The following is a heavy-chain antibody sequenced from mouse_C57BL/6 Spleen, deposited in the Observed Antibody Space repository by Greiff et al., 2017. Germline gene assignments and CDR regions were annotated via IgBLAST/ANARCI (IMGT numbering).Heavy chain of an antibody. CDR2: IYPGSGST. CDR3: ARREDDGYRSVFDY. Sequence: QVQLQQPGAELVKPGASVKMSCKASGYTFTSYWITWVKQRPGQGLEWIGDIYPGSGSTNYNEKFKSKATLTVDTSSSTAYMQLSSLTSEDSAVYYGARREDDGYRSVFDYWGQGTTLTVAS. J-gene: IGHJ2*01. D-gene: IGHD2-3*01. V-gene: IGHV1-55*01. CDR1: GYTFTSYW.